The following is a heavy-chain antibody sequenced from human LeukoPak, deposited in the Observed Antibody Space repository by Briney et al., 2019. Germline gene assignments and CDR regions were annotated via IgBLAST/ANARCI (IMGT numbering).Heavy chain of an antibody. CDR2: IYYSGST. CDR1: GGSISSYY. D-gene: IGHD6-13*01. J-gene: IGHJ5*02. V-gene: IGHV4-59*01. CDR3: ARAWAAAARQPFDP. Sequence: KASETLSLTCTVSGGSISSYYWSWIRQPPGKGLEWIGYIYYSGSTNYNPSLKSRVTISVDTSKNQFSLKLSSVTAADTAVYYCARAWAAAARQPFDPWGQGTLVTVSS.